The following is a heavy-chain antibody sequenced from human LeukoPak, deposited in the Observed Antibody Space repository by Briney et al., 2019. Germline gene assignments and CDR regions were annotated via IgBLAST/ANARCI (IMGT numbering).Heavy chain of an antibody. V-gene: IGHV4-34*01. CDR2: INHSGST. J-gene: IGHJ5*02. CDR3: ARGIITHNWFDP. Sequence: SETLSLTCAVYGGSLSGYYWSWIRQPPGKGLEWIGEINHSGSTNYNPSLKSRVTISVDPSKNQFSLKLSSVTAADTAVYYCARGIITHNWFDPWGQGTLVTVSS. D-gene: IGHD3-10*01. CDR1: GGSLSGYY.